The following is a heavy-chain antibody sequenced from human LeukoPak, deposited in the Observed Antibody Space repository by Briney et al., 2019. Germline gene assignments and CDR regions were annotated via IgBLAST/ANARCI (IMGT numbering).Heavy chain of an antibody. CDR3: GKDPNGNFIGAFDF. CDR1: GFTFSSYS. J-gene: IGHJ3*01. D-gene: IGHD4-23*01. CDR2: ISGSSYYI. Sequence: GGSLRLSCAASGFTFSSYSMNWVRQAPGKGLEWVSSISGSSYYIYYTDSVKGRFTVSKDNAKNSLYLQMDNLRVEDTAVYYCGKDPNGNFIGAFDFWGQGTMVTVSS. V-gene: IGHV3-21*04.